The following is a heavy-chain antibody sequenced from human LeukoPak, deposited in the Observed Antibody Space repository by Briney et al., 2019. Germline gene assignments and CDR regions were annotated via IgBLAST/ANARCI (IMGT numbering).Heavy chain of an antibody. V-gene: IGHV4-59*08. D-gene: IGHD6-19*01. J-gene: IGHJ6*02. CDR1: GGSISSYC. CDR3: ARRMGTAVAGYYYYYYGMDV. CDR2: IYYSGST. Sequence: SETLSLTCTVSGGSISSYCWSWIRQPPGKGLEWIGYIYYSGSTNYNPSLKSRVTISVDTSKNQFSLKLSSVTAADTAVYYCARRMGTAVAGYYYYYYGMDVWGQGTTVTVSS.